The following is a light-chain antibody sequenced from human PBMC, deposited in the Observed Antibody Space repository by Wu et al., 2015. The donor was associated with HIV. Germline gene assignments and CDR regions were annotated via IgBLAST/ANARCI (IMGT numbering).Light chain of an antibody. CDR3: QXANTFPRT. J-gene: IGKJ5*01. CDR2: ATS. V-gene: IGKV1-12*01. CDR1: QGINTW. Sequence: DIQMTQSPSSVSASVGDRVTITCRASQGINTWLAWYQQKPGKAPKLLIYATSSLQSGVPSRYSGSGSGSDFTLTISSLQPEDFATYYCQXANTFPRTFGQGTRLEIK.